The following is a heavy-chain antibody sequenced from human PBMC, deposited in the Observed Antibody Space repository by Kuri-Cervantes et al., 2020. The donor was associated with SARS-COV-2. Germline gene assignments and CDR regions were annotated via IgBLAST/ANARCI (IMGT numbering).Heavy chain of an antibody. Sequence: GESLKISCAASGFSFSSYGFHWVRQAPGKGLEWVAVMWYGGTNKFYADSVKDRFTIFRDNSKNTVYLQMDSLRGEDTATYYCARDGNYYDSTDHAIDSWGQGTLVTVSS. CDR2: MWYGGTNK. CDR3: ARDGNYYDSTDHAIDS. V-gene: IGHV3-33*08. CDR1: GFSFSSYG. D-gene: IGHD3-22*01. J-gene: IGHJ4*02.